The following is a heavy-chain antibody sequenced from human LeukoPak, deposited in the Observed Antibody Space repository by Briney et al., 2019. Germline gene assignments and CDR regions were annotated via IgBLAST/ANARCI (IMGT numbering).Heavy chain of an antibody. CDR3: AKGIVVVPAAIIN. CDR1: GFTFSSYE. D-gene: IGHD2-2*01. J-gene: IGHJ4*02. CDR2: ISNGGGTI. V-gene: IGHV3-48*03. Sequence: GGSLRLSCAGSGFTFSSYEMNWVRQAPGKGLEWVSYISNGGGTIYYADSVKGRFTISRDNSKNTLYLQMNSLRAEDTAVYYCAKGIVVVPAAIINWGQGTLVTVSS.